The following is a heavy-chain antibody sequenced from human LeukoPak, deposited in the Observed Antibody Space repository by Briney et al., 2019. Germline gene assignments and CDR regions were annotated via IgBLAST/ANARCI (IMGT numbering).Heavy chain of an antibody. Sequence: GRSLRLSCGGSGFSFSSSCMHWVRQAPGKGLEWVAVISYDGSNKNYEDSVKGRFTISRVNSKSTPYLEMTSLRAEDTVVYYCAKDRGLWRWEGSCFDPWGQGTVVSVSS. D-gene: IGHD3-10*01. V-gene: IGHV3-30*18. CDR3: AKDRGLWRWEGSCFDP. CDR1: GFSFSSSC. J-gene: IGHJ5*02. CDR2: ISYDGSNK.